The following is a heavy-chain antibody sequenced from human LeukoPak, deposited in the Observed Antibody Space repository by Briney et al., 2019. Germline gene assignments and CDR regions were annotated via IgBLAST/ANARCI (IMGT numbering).Heavy chain of an antibody. V-gene: IGHV1-18*01. J-gene: IGHJ4*02. CDR3: ARDVEMYYGSSAYGDY. CDR1: GYTFTSYG. Sequence: GASVKVSCKASGYTFTSYGISWVRQAPGQGLEWMGWIRPYNGNTNYAQKLQGRVTMTTDTSTSTAYMELRSLRSDDTAIYYCARDVEMYYGSSAYGDYWGQGTLVTVSS. CDR2: IRPYNGNT. D-gene: IGHD3-22*01.